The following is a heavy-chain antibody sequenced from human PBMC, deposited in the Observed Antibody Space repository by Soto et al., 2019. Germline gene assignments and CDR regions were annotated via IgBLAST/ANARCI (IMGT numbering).Heavy chain of an antibody. D-gene: IGHD6-6*01. CDR3: AGGIAARPLGY. J-gene: IGHJ4*02. CDR2: IYHRGSS. CDR1: GGSISSGGYS. V-gene: IGHV4-30-2*01. Sequence: QLQLQESGPGLVKPSQTLSLTCAVSGGSISSGGYSWSWIRQPPGKGLEWIGYIYHRGSSYTNPSLKNRVSISVEPSKNQFSLTLCSVTAADTAVYYCAGGIAARPLGYWGQGTLVTVSS.